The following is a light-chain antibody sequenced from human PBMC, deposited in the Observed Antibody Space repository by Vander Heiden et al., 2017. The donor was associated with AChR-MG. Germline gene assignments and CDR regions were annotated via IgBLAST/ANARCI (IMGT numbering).Light chain of an antibody. V-gene: IGLV3-21*02. CDR2: DDR. J-gene: IGLJ2*01. CDR1: TIGSKS. Sequence: SYVLTQPPSVSVAPGQTARITCGGNTIGSKSVNWYQQQPGQAPVLVVYDDRDRPSGIPERFSGSNSGNTATLTISRGEAGDEADYYCQVWDRSSDHVVFGGGTKLTVL. CDR3: QVWDRSSDHVV.